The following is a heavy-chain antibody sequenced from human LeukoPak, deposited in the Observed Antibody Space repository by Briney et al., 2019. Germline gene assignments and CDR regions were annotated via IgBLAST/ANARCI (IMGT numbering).Heavy chain of an antibody. D-gene: IGHD3-16*01. J-gene: IGHJ4*02. V-gene: IGHV4-59*08. CDR3: ARLDCVSERWYHY. CDR1: GDSISTDY. Sequence: SETLSLTCIVSGDSISTDYWIWIRQSPGKGLEWIGYINYNGNTEYNPSLKSRVTISVDRSKNHVSLKMKSVTAADTAMYYCARLDCVSERWYHYCGLETLVTVSS. CDR2: INYNGNT.